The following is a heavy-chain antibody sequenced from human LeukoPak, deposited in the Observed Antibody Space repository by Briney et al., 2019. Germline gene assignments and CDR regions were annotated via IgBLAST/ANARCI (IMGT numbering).Heavy chain of an antibody. Sequence: SETLSLTCTVAGGSISSYYWSWIRQPPGKGLEWIGYISYSGSTNYDPSLKGRVTISVDTSKNQFSLKVNSVTAADTAIYYCAITGPHYYGSGSPFDYWGQGTLVTVSS. CDR2: ISYSGST. V-gene: IGHV4-59*12. CDR3: AITGPHYYGSGSPFDY. CDR1: GGSISSYY. J-gene: IGHJ4*02. D-gene: IGHD3-10*01.